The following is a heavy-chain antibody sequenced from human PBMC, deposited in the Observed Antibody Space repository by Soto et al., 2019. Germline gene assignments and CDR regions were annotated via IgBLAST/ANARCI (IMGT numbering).Heavy chain of an antibody. D-gene: IGHD6-13*01. CDR1: GGSISSYY. CDR2: IYYSGST. Sequence: SETLSLTCTVSGGSISSYYWSWIRQPPGKGLEWIGYIYYSGSTNYNPSLKSRVTISVDTSKNQFSLKLSSVTAADTAVYYCAREPYSSSWFAPWGQGTLVTVSS. V-gene: IGHV4-59*01. J-gene: IGHJ5*02. CDR3: AREPYSSSWFAP.